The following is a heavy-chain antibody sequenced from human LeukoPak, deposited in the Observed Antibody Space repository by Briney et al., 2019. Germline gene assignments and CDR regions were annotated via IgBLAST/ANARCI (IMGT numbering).Heavy chain of an antibody. V-gene: IGHV1-8*03. J-gene: IGHJ4*02. CDR1: GYTFTSYG. CDR2: MNPNSGNT. CDR3: AREGLDY. Sequence: GASVKVSCKASGYTFTSYGISWVRQATGQGLEWMGWMNPNSGNTGYAQKFQGRVTISTNTSISTAYMELSSLRSEDTAVYYCAREGLDYWGQGTLVTVSS.